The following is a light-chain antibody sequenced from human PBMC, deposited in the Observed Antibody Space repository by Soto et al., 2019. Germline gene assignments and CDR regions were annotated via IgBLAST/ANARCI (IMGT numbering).Light chain of an antibody. J-gene: IGKJ5*01. CDR1: QSVSSSY. CDR2: CAS. Sequence: EIVLTPSQCTLALSPGERATICCRARQSVSSSYLAWYQQQPGQAPRLLIYCASSRATGIPDRFSGSGSGTAFSLLISRLEPEDFAVYYCQHYGSSPLVNFGQGTRLEIK. V-gene: IGKV3-20*01. CDR3: QHYGSSPLVN.